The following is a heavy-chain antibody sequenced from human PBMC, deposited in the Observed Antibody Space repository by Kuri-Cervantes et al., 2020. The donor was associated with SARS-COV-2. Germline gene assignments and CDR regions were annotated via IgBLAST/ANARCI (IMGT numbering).Heavy chain of an antibody. J-gene: IGHJ4*02. D-gene: IGHD1-26*01. Sequence: GESLKISCAASGFTFSNAWMSWVRQAPGKGLEWVGRIKSKTDGRTTDYAAPVKGRFTISRDDSKNTLYLQMNSLKAEDTAVYYCARDRRVGWADYWGQGTLVTVSS. V-gene: IGHV3-15*01. CDR3: ARDRRVGWADY. CDR1: GFTFSNAW. CDR2: IKSKTDGRTT.